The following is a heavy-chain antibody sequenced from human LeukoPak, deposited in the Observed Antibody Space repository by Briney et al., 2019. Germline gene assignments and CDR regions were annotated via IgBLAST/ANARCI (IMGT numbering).Heavy chain of an antibody. Sequence: SVKVSCKASGGTFSSYAISWVRQAPGQGLEWMGGIIPIFGTANYAQKFQGRVTITADESTSTAYMELSSLRSEDTAVYYCAKELSMGIAVAGTASFDYWGQGTLVTVSS. D-gene: IGHD6-19*01. V-gene: IGHV1-69*13. CDR2: IIPIFGTA. J-gene: IGHJ4*02. CDR1: GGTFSSYA. CDR3: AKELSMGIAVAGTASFDY.